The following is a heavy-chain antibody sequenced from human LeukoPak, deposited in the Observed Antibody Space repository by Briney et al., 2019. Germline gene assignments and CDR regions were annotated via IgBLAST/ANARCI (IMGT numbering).Heavy chain of an antibody. J-gene: IGHJ4*02. D-gene: IGHD3-3*01. V-gene: IGHV3-74*01. CDR1: GFTVSNYW. CDR3: ARDQGYDFWSGYLY. Sequence: GGSLRLSCAVSGFTVSNYWMHWVRHAPGKGLVWVSRLKSDGSSPGYADSVKGRFTVSRDNAKNTLYLQMNSPTVEDTAVYYCARDQGYDFWSGYLYWGQGTLVTVSS. CDR2: LKSDGSSP.